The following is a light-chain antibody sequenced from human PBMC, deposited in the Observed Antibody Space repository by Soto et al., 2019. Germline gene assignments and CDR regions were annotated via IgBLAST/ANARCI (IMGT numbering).Light chain of an antibody. V-gene: IGKV1-33*01. CDR2: DAS. Sequence: DIQMTQSPSSLSASVGDRVTITCQASQDISNYLNWYQQKPGKAPKLLIYDASSLQTGVPSRFSGSGSGTDFTFTISSLQPEEIATYYCQHYDNLPPFTFGPGTKVDIK. CDR1: QDISNY. CDR3: QHYDNLPPFT. J-gene: IGKJ3*01.